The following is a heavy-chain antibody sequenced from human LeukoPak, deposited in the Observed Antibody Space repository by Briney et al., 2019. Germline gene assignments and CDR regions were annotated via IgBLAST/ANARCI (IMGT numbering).Heavy chain of an antibody. J-gene: IGHJ4*02. Sequence: GGSLRLSCAASGYTFSSYSMNWVRQAPGKGLEWVSSISSSGSTIYYADSVKGRFTISRDNAKNSLYLQMNSLGAEDTAVYYCARVSSVVTKPSDYWGQGTLVTVSS. CDR1: GYTFSSYS. D-gene: IGHD4-17*01. CDR3: ARVSSVVTKPSDY. V-gene: IGHV3-48*04. CDR2: ISSSGSTI.